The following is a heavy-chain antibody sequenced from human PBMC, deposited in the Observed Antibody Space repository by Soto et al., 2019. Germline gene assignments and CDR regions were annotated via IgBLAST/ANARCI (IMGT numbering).Heavy chain of an antibody. J-gene: IGHJ4*02. Sequence: EVQLVESGGGLVQPGGSLRLSCAASGFTFGSYPMHWVRQAPGKGLEYVSAFSTMGDSTFYANSVKGRFTISRDNSKNTLYLQMGSLRAEDMGVYYCAREGMSRPRWVFDYWGQGTLVTASS. CDR2: FSTMGDST. CDR1: GFTFGSYP. CDR3: AREGMSRPRWVFDY. D-gene: IGHD6-13*01. V-gene: IGHV3-64*01.